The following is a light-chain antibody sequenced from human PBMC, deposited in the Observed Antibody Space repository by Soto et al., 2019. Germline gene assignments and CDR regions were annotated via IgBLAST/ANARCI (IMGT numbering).Light chain of an antibody. V-gene: IGKV3-20*01. CDR3: QQYDSSPRT. CDR2: GAS. CDR1: QSVSSSF. J-gene: IGKJ3*01. Sequence: EIVLTQSPGTLSLSPGERATLSCRASQSVSSSFLAWYQQIPGQAPRLLIYGASSRATGIPDRFSGSGSGTDFTLPISRLEPEDFAVYYCQQYDSSPRTFGPGTKVDIK.